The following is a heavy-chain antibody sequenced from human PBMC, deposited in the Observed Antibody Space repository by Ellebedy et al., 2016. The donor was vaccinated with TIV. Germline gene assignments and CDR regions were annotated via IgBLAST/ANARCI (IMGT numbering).Heavy chain of an antibody. J-gene: IGHJ5*02. CDR2: IDISATTI. CDR3: ARGPPLFDP. V-gene: IGHV3-48*04. Sequence: GESLKISCAASGFTFRDYTMNWVRQAPGKGLEWVSYIDISATTIYYADSVKGRFTISRDNAKNSLFLQMNSLRADDTAVYYCARGPPLFDPWGQGTLVTVSS. CDR1: GFTFRDYT.